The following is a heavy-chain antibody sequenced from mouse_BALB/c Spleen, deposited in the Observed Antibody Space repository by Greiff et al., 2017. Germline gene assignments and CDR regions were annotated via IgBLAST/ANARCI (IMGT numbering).Heavy chain of an antibody. CDR3: ARRGDYPYAMDY. J-gene: IGHJ4*01. Sequence: QVQLQQSGAELVKPGASVKLSCKAFGYTFTSYYMYWVKQRPGQGLEWIGEFNPSNGGTNFNEKFKSKATLTVDKSSSTAYMQLSSLTSEDSAVYYCARRGDYPYAMDYWGQGTSGTVSS. CDR2: FNPSNGGT. CDR1: GYTFTSYY. D-gene: IGHD5-5*01. V-gene: IGHV1S81*02.